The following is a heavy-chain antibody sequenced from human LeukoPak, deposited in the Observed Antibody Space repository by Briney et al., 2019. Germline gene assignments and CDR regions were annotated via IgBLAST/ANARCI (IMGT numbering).Heavy chain of an antibody. CDR1: GYTFTGYY. Sequence: ASVKVSCKASGYTFTGYYMHWVRQAPGQGLEWMGWINPNSGGTNYAQKFQGRVTMTRDTSISTAYMGLSRLRSDDTAVYYCARGAHVGYCTNGVCYYDYWGQGTLVTASS. CDR3: ARGAHVGYCTNGVCYYDY. V-gene: IGHV1-2*02. D-gene: IGHD2-8*01. CDR2: INPNSGGT. J-gene: IGHJ4*02.